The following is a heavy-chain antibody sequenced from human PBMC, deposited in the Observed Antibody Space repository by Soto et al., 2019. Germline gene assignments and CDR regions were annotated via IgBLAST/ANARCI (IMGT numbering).Heavy chain of an antibody. Sequence: EVQLVESGGNLVQPWGSLRLSCAASGFTFSNYWMSWVRQAPGKGLEWVANIHKDGSEKYYVDSVKGRFTISRDNAKNSLYLQMNSLRAEDTAVYYCAREWNWGQGTLVTVSS. CDR1: GFTFSNYW. CDR3: AREWN. D-gene: IGHD1-1*01. J-gene: IGHJ4*02. V-gene: IGHV3-7*05. CDR2: IHKDGSEK.